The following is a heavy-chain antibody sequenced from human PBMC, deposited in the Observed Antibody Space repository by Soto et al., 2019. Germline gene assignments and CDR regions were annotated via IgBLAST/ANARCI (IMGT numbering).Heavy chain of an antibody. Sequence: QVQLEQSGAEVKKPGSSVKVSCKASGGTFSDHGVAWLRQAPGQGLEWMGGTIPVFNTAKYAQKFQGRVTVTADKFTNIAYVELSSLRSEDTAFYFCARGVYGSGNYYTGPSAFDIWGQGTMVIVSS. J-gene: IGHJ3*02. CDR2: TIPVFNTA. CDR3: ARGVYGSGNYYTGPSAFDI. D-gene: IGHD3-10*01. V-gene: IGHV1-69*06. CDR1: GGTFSDHG.